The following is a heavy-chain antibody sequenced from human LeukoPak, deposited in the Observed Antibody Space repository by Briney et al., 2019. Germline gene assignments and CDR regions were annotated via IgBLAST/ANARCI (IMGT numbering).Heavy chain of an antibody. CDR3: AREGGYDSGGLDY. CDR2: ISYSGST. CDR1: GGSISSSGYY. D-gene: IGHD5-12*01. Sequence: SETLSLTSTVSGGSISSSGYYWGWIRQPPGRGLEWIGSISYSGSTYYNPSLKSRVAISVDTSKNQFSLKVSSMTAADTAVYYCAREGGYDSGGLDYWGQGTLVTVSS. V-gene: IGHV4-39*07. J-gene: IGHJ4*02.